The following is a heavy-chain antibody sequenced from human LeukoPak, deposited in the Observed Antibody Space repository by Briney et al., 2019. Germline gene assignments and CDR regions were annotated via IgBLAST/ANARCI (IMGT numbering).Heavy chain of an antibody. CDR2: ISYSGNT. CDR3: ARHCGGDCVHAFDI. V-gene: IGHV4-39*01. CDR1: GRSISSSRSY. D-gene: IGHD2-21*02. Sequence: SETLSLTCTVSGRSISSSRSYWGWIRQPPGKGLEWIGTISYSGNTYYNPSLKSRVTISMDTSKNQFSLRLSSVTAADTAVHYCARHCGGDCVHAFDIWGQGTMVTVSS. J-gene: IGHJ3*02.